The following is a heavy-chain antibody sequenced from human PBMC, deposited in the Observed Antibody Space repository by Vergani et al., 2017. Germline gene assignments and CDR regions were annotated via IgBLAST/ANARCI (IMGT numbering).Heavy chain of an antibody. CDR2: MNPNSGNT. J-gene: IGHJ3*02. D-gene: IGHD3-3*01. V-gene: IGHV1-8*01. CDR3: ARGFLRVFGVVIQKDAFDI. CDR1: GYTFTSYD. Sequence: QVPLVQSGAAVKKPGASVKVSCKASGYTFTSYDINWVRQATGQGLEWMGWMNPNSGNTGYAQKFQGRVTMTRNTSISTAYMELSSLRSEDTAVYYCARGFLRVFGVVIQKDAFDIWGQGTMVTVSS.